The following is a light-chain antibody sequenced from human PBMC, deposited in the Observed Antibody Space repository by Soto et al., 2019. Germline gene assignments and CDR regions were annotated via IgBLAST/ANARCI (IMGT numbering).Light chain of an antibody. J-gene: IGKJ1*01. CDR1: QSISSR. V-gene: IGKV1-5*01. CDR3: QQYNSYSPRT. CDR2: DAS. Sequence: DIQMTQSPSTLAASVGDRGTITCRASQSISSRLAWYQQKPGKAPKLLIYDASSLESGVPSRFSGSGSGTEFTLSISSLQPDDFATYYCQQYNSYSPRTFGQGTKVDIK.